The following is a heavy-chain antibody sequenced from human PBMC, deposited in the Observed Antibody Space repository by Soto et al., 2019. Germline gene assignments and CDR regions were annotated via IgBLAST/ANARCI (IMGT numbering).Heavy chain of an antibody. CDR3: ARTEHIVVVTAIRRYYYYGMDV. J-gene: IGHJ6*02. D-gene: IGHD2-21*02. Sequence: SETLSLTCTVSGGSISSGGYYWSWIRQHPGKGLEWIGYIYYSGSTYYNPSLKSRVTISVDTSKNQFSLKLSSVTAADTAVYYCARTEHIVVVTAIRRYYYYGMDVWRQGTTVTVSS. V-gene: IGHV4-31*03. CDR1: GGSISSGGYY. CDR2: IYYSGST.